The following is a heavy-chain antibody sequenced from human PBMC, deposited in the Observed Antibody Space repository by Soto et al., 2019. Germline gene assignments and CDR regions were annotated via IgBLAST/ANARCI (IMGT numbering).Heavy chain of an antibody. V-gene: IGHV4-39*01. CDR2: ISYTGIT. D-gene: IGHD2-15*01. J-gene: IGHJ6*02. CDR3: ARPLLMTADYYYGTDV. Sequence: RSLTCTVSGGSITTTHNYWGWIRQTPGKGLEWIGSISYTGITYYNPSLKSRVSISSDTSKDQFSLKLSSVTAADTAVYFCARPLLMTADYYYGTDVWGRGTSVTVSS. CDR1: GGSITTTHNY.